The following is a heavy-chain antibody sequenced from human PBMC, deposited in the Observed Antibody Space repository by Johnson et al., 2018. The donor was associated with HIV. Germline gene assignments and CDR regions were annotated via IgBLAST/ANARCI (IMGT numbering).Heavy chain of an antibody. V-gene: IGHV3-30*04. CDR2: ISYDGRDA. D-gene: IGHD3-10*01. CDR3: ATLWFGEVSVYDAFDI. Sequence: QVQLVESGGDLVQPGGSLKVSCAASGFTFSGSAMHWVRQAPGKGLEWVAVISYDGRDAYYADSVKGRFTSSRDNSKNTLYLQMNSLRPEDSAVYYCATLWFGEVSVYDAFDIWGQGT. J-gene: IGHJ3*02. CDR1: GFTFSGSA.